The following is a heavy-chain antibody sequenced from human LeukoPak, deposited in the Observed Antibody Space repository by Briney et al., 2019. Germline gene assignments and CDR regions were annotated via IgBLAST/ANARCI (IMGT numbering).Heavy chain of an antibody. V-gene: IGHV4-39*07. CDR1: GASVSGSNYY. CDR3: ARGPAPYYDFWSGYYSKGWFDP. D-gene: IGHD3-3*01. Sequence: SETLSLTCAVSGASVSGSNYYWGWIRQPPGTGLEWIGNIYSSGSTYYNASLQSRVTISVDTSKNQFSLKLSSVTAADTAVYYCARGPAPYYDFWSGYYSKGWFDPWGQGTLVTVSS. CDR2: IYSSGST. J-gene: IGHJ5*02.